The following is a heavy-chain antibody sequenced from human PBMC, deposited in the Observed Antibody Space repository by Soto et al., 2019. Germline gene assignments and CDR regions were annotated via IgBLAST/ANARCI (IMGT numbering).Heavy chain of an antibody. Sequence: GGSLRLSCAASGFTFSSYSMNWVRQAPGKGLEWVSSISSSSSYIYYADPVKGRFTISRDNAKNSLYLQMNSLRAEDTAVYYCARYYYDSSGYYQHRLNWFDPWGQGTLVTVSS. J-gene: IGHJ5*02. V-gene: IGHV3-21*01. CDR3: ARYYYDSSGYYQHRLNWFDP. D-gene: IGHD3-22*01. CDR1: GFTFSSYS. CDR2: ISSSSSYI.